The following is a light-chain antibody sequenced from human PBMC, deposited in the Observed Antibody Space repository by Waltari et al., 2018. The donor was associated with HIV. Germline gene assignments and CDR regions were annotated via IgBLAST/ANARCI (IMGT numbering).Light chain of an antibody. CDR1: CAHIGADHV. CDR2: RTD. CDR3: QSYDSSLFWV. J-gene: IGLJ2*01. V-gene: IGLV1-40*01. Sequence: QSVLTQPPSLSGAPGQSVTIPCTGPCAHIGADHVVHWYRQVSGAAPKLLIYRTDARPSGVPDRFFGSRSGASASLVINGLQTDDEADYYCQSYDSSLFWVFGGGTKLTVL.